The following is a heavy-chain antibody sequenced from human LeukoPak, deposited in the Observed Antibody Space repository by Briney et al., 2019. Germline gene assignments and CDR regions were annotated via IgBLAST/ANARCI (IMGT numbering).Heavy chain of an antibody. J-gene: IGHJ3*02. V-gene: IGHV4-34*01. CDR2: INHSGST. CDR1: GGSFSGYY. CDR3: ARRGRVLRYFDWGSGAFDI. Sequence: SETLSLTCAVYGGSFSGYYWSWIRQPPGKGLEWIGEINHSGSTNYNPSLKSRVTISADTSKNQFSLKLSSVTAADTAVYYCARRGRVLRYFDWGSGAFDIWGQGTMVTVSS. D-gene: IGHD3-9*01.